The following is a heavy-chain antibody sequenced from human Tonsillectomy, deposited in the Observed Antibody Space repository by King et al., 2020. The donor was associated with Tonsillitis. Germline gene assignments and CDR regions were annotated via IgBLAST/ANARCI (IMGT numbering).Heavy chain of an antibody. J-gene: IGHJ4*02. CDR3: ATDGRGHLDY. CDR1: GGSFSNYV. Sequence: QLVQSWAEVRKPGSSVKVSCKASGGSFSNYVVSWVRQAPGHGLEWMGGIIPMLGTRRFAQKFQGRVTITADESTSTAYLELSSLRSEDTAVYYCATDGRGHLDYWGQGTLVTVSA. CDR2: IIPMLGTR. D-gene: IGHD3-10*01. V-gene: IGHV1-69*11.